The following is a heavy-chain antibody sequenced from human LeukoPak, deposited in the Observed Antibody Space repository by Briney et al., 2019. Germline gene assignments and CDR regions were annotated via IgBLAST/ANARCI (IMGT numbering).Heavy chain of an antibody. D-gene: IGHD3-3*01. J-gene: IGHJ5*02. V-gene: IGHV1-8*01. Sequence: ASVKVSCKASGYTFTSYDINWVRQATGQGLEWMGWMNPNSGNTGYAQKFQGRVTMTRNTAISTFYMELSSLRSEDTAVYYCARGFWSGRYYNWFDPWGQGTLVTVSS. CDR1: GYTFTSYD. CDR2: MNPNSGNT. CDR3: ARGFWSGRYYNWFDP.